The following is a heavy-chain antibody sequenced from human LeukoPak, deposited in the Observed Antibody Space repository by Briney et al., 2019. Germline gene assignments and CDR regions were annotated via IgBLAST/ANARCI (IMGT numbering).Heavy chain of an antibody. J-gene: IGHJ4*02. CDR1: CGSLSRCSYH. V-gene: IGHV4-39*01. Sequence: AETLALTCTVSCGSLSRCSYHWNWIRQPRGKGLEWIGRVTYGGPTYSNPSLTSPVTLSVDTSRNQFSLKLSSVTAAETAVYYCARLGSSGWYWAYWGQGTLVTVSS. CDR3: ARLGSSGWYWAY. CDR2: VTYGGPT. D-gene: IGHD6-19*01.